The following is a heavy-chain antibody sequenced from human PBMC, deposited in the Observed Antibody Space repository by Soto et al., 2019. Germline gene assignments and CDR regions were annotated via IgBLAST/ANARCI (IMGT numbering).Heavy chain of an antibody. D-gene: IGHD3-3*01. J-gene: IGHJ6*02. V-gene: IGHV1-18*01. CDR2: ISAYNGNT. Sequence: QVQLVQSGAEVKKPGASVKVSCKASSYTFTSYGISWVRQAPGQGLEWMGWISAYNGNTNYAQKLQGRVTMTTDTSTSTAYMELRSLRSDDTAVYYCARDRPVLRFLEWLFGYYYYGMDVWGQGTTVTVSS. CDR1: SYTFTSYG. CDR3: ARDRPVLRFLEWLFGYYYYGMDV.